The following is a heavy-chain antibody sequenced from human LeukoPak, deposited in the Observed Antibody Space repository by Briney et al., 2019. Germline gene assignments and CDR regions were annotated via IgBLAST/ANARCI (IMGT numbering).Heavy chain of an antibody. CDR2: IFYSGST. J-gene: IGHJ4*02. CDR3: ARLRGSYDILTGYSYYFSY. D-gene: IGHD3-9*01. Sequence: ASETLSLTCTVSGGSISSSSYYWGRIRHPPGKGLEWIGSIFYSGSTYYNPSLKSRVTISIDTSKNQFSLKLSSVTAADTAVYYCARLRGSYDILTGYSYYFSYWGQGTLVTVSS. V-gene: IGHV4-39*01. CDR1: GGSISSSSYY.